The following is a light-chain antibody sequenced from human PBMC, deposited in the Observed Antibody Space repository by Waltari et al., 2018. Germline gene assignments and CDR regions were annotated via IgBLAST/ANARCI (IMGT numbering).Light chain of an antibody. CDR3: SSFTRNSLYV. Sequence: QSALTQPASASGSPGQSITISCTGTSTDVGGYNYVSWYQQHPGKAPKLMIYDVSIRPSGVSNRFSGSKSGNTASLTISGLQAEDEADYYCSSFTRNSLYVFGTGTKVTVL. CDR1: STDVGGYNY. V-gene: IGLV2-14*01. CDR2: DVS. J-gene: IGLJ1*01.